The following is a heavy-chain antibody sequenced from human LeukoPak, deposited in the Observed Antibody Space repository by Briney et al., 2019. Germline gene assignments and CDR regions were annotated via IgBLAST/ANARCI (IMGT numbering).Heavy chain of an antibody. CDR3: AKGPDYFDS. V-gene: IGHV3-74*01. J-gene: IGHJ4*02. CDR2: MNSDGSAT. Sequence: GGSLRLSCAASGFSFSNYWMHWVRQAPGKGLVWVTRMNSDGSATYYADSVQGRFTISRDNAKNTLYLQMNSLRAEDTAMYFCAKGPDYFDSWGQGTLVTVSS. CDR1: GFSFSNYW.